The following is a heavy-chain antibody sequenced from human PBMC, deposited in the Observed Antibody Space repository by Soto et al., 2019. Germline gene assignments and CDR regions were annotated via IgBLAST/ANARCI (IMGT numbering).Heavy chain of an antibody. Sequence: QVQLVQSGAEVKKPGASVKVSCKASGYTFTSYGISWVRQAPGQGLEWMGGISAYNGNTNYAQKLQGRVTMTTDTSTRTAYMELSSLRSDDTAVYYWAGVKCSPPYCYYYGMEVWGQGITVSVSS. CDR3: AGVKCSPPYCYYYGMEV. CDR1: GYTFTSYG. V-gene: IGHV1-18*01. D-gene: IGHD2-21*01. CDR2: ISAYNGNT. J-gene: IGHJ6*02.